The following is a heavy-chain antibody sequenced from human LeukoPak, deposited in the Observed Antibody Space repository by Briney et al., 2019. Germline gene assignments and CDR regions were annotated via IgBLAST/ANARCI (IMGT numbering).Heavy chain of an antibody. D-gene: IGHD6-13*01. CDR2: INAGNGNT. J-gene: IGHJ1*01. V-gene: IGHV1-3*01. Sequence: ASVKVSCKASGYTFTSYAMHWVRQAPGQRLEWMGWINAGNGNTKYSQEFQGRVTMTRDTSISTAYMELSRLRSDDTALYYCARIGISARGTNFHHWGQGTLVTVSS. CDR1: GYTFTSYA. CDR3: ARIGISARGTNFHH.